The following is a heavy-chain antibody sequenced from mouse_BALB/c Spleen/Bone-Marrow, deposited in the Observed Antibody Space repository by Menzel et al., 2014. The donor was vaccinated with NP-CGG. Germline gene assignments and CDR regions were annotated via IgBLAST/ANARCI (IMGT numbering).Heavy chain of an antibody. CDR2: IDPENGNI. CDR3: TRRGFDF. V-gene: IGHV14-3*02. Sequence: VQLQQSGAELVKPGASVKLSCTASGFNIXDTYIHWVKRRPEQGLEWIGRIDPENGNIKYDPKFQVKATITADTSSNTAYLQLSSLTSEDTAVYYCTRRGFDFWGQGTTLTVFS. CDR1: GFNIXDTY. J-gene: IGHJ2*01.